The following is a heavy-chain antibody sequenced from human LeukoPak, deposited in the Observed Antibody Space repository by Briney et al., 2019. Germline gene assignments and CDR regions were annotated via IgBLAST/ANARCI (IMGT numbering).Heavy chain of an antibody. CDR3: TTDSGYNYPYATFDY. D-gene: IGHD5-12*01. CDR1: GFTFTNAW. Sequence: PGGSLRLSCAVSGFTFTNAWLCWVRQAPGKGLEWIGLIKSTTYVETIDYAAPVKGRFTISRDDSENTLYLQMNSLKTEDTAVYYCTTDSGYNYPYATFDYWGQGTLVTVSS. CDR2: IKSTTYVETI. J-gene: IGHJ4*02. V-gene: IGHV3-15*01.